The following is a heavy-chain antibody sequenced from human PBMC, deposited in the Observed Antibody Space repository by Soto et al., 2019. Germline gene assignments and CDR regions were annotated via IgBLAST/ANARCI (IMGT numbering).Heavy chain of an antibody. J-gene: IGHJ4*02. D-gene: IGHD2-15*01. V-gene: IGHV3-33*01. CDR1: GFTFSSYG. CDR2: IWYDGSNK. Sequence: QVQLVESGGGVVQPGRSLRLSCAASGFTFSSYGMHWVRQAPGKGLEWVAVIWYDGSNKYYADSVKGRFTISRDNYKNTLYLQINSLRAEDTAVYYCARDGGRGDYWGQGTLVTVSS. CDR3: ARDGGRGDY.